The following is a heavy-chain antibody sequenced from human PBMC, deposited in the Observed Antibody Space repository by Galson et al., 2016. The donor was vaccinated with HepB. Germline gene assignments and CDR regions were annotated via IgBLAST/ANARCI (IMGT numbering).Heavy chain of an antibody. D-gene: IGHD1-7*01. V-gene: IGHV1-69*13. CDR2: IIPIFGTA. J-gene: IGHJ3*02. CDR1: GVTFSTYA. Sequence: SVKVSCKASGVTFSTYAISWVRQAPGQGLEWLGGIIPIFGTANYAQKFQGRVTITADVSTSTAYMELRGLRSEDTAVYYCAGPSNGNYQAALGTDAFDIWGQGTMVTVSS. CDR3: AGPSNGNYQAALGTDAFDI.